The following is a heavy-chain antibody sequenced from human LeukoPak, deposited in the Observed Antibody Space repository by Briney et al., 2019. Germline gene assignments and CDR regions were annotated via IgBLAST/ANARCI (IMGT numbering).Heavy chain of an antibody. J-gene: IGHJ4*02. V-gene: IGHV3-30*04. CDR2: ISYDGSNK. Sequence: PGRSLRLSCAASGFTFGTYTMLWVRQAPGKGLEWLAVISYDGSNKYYADSVKGRFTISRDNAKNALYLQMNSLRAEDTGVYFCARGQTLTFWGQGTLVTVSS. CDR1: GFTFGTYT. CDR3: ARGQTLTF.